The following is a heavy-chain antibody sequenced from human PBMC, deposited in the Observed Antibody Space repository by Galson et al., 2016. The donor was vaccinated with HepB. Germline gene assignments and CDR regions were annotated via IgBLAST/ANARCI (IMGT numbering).Heavy chain of an antibody. CDR2: SSSSGNNL. D-gene: IGHD3-22*01. J-gene: IGHJ4*02. CDR1: GFTFTDYY. Sequence: SLRLSCAVSGFTFTDYYMTWIRQAPGKGLEWLSYSSSSGNNLKYADPVRGRFTISRDNSKNSVFLQMNSLTADDTAVYYCVRGQQYPLLRYYFDYWGQGALVTVSS. CDR3: VRGQQYPLLRYYFDY. V-gene: IGHV3-11*04.